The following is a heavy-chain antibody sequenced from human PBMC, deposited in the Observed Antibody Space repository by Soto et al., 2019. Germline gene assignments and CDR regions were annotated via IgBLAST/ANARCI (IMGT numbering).Heavy chain of an antibody. Sequence: GGSLRLSCAASGFTFRSYIMNWVRQAPGKGLEWVSYISSSSSTKYQADSVKGRFTISRDNAKNSLYLQMNSLRDEDTAVYYCARDDSGSLGYYYYCMDVWGQGTTVTVSS. CDR3: ARDDSGSLGYYYYCMDV. D-gene: IGHD6-6*01. J-gene: IGHJ6*02. CDR1: GFTFRSYI. V-gene: IGHV3-48*02. CDR2: ISSSSSTK.